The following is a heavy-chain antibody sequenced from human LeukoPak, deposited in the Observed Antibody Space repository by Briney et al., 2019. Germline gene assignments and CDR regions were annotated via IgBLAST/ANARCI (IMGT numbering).Heavy chain of an antibody. CDR1: GFTFSYYY. V-gene: IGHV3-11*05. CDR2: ISSSSSYT. CDR3: ARDSGSSSEC. Sequence: GPSLRLSCAASGFTFSYYYMNWISQAPGKGLEWVSYISSSSSYTNYAYYVKGRFTISRDNAKNSLYLQMNSLRAEDTAVYYCARDSGSSSECWGQGTLVTVSS. J-gene: IGHJ4*02. D-gene: IGHD6-13*01.